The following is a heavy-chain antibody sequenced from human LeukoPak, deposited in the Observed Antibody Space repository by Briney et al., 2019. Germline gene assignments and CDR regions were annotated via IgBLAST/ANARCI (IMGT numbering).Heavy chain of an antibody. D-gene: IGHD2-15*01. J-gene: IGHJ6*04. CDR1: GFILSSYE. CDR3: ARGAVGYCSGGSCSYHGMDV. CDR2: ISSIGSNI. V-gene: IGHV3-48*03. Sequence: PGGSLRLSCAASGFILSSYEMNWVRQAPGKGLEWVSYISSIGSNIYYADSVKGRFTSSRDNAKNSLYLQMNSLRAEDTAVYYCARGAVGYCSGGSCSYHGMDVWGKGTTVTVSS.